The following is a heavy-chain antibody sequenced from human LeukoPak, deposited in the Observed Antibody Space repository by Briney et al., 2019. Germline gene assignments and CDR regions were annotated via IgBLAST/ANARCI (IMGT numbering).Heavy chain of an antibody. CDR3: AKDQAFGVLPD. J-gene: IGHJ4*02. D-gene: IGHD3-3*01. Sequence: GGSLRLSCAASGFTFSTYAMSWVRQAPGKGLECVSVISASGGSTYYADSVKGRFTISRDNSKNTVSLQMNSLRADDTAFYYCAKDQAFGVLPDWGQGTLVTVSS. CDR2: ISASGGST. CDR1: GFTFSTYA. V-gene: IGHV3-23*01.